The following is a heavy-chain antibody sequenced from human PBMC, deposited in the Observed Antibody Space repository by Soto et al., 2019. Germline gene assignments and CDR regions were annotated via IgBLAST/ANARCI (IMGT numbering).Heavy chain of an antibody. D-gene: IGHD3-9*01. CDR1: GLTVSNNY. J-gene: IGHJ4*02. CDR3: APDPDALLTG. Sequence: EVQLVESGEGWIQPGGSLRLACAASGLTVSNNYMSWVRQVPGKGLEWVSVIYSGGSTYYADSVKGRFTMSRDYSKNTLYLQVNSLRAEDTAMYYCAPDPDALLTGWGQGNLVTGSS. CDR2: IYSGGST. V-gene: IGHV3-53*01.